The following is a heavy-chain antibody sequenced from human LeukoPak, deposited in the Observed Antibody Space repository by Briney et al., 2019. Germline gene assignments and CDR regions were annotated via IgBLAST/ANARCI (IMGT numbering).Heavy chain of an antibody. D-gene: IGHD1-26*01. J-gene: IGHJ4*02. CDR3: ANRDVGAKY. V-gene: IGHV3-30*18. CDR1: GFTFSNYG. Sequence: GGSLRLSCAASGFTFSNYGMHWVRQAPGKGLEWVAVISYDGNNRYYTDSVKGRFTISRDNSKNTLYLQMNSLSAGDTAVYYCANRDVGAKYWGQGTLVTVSS. CDR2: ISYDGNNR.